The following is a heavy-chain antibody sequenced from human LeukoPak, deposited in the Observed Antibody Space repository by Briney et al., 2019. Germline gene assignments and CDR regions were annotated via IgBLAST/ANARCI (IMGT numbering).Heavy chain of an antibody. CDR2: INPEGSEK. D-gene: IGHD5-18*01. Sequence: GGSLRLSCAVSGLTFSSSWTDWVRQAPGKGLEWVASINPEGSEKYSADSVKGRFTISRDNAKNSLYLQMDSLRVEDTAFYYCARDLAYSRLDYWGQGMLVTVSS. J-gene: IGHJ4*02. V-gene: IGHV3-7*01. CDR1: GLTFSSSW. CDR3: ARDLAYSRLDY.